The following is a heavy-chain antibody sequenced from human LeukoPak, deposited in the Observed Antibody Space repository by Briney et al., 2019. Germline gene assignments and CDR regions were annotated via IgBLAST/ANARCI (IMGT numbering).Heavy chain of an antibody. CDR3: AKDLGPSGAGWFDP. CDR1: GFTFDDYA. Sequence: PGGSLRLSCAASGFTFDDYAMHWVRQVPGRVLEWVSLISGDGVSTYYTDSVKGRFTISRDNSKNSLYLQMNSLRTEDTALYYCAKDLGPSGAGWFDPWGQGTLVTVSS. D-gene: IGHD7-27*01. J-gene: IGHJ5*02. V-gene: IGHV3-43*02. CDR2: ISGDGVST.